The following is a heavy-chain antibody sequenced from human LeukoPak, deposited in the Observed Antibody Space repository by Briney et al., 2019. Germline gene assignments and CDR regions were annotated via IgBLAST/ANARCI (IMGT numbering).Heavy chain of an antibody. Sequence: ASVKVSCKASGYTFTGYYMHWVRQAPGQGLEWMGIINASGGSTSYAQKFQGRVTVTRDMSTSTVYMELSSLRSEDTAVYYCARGSVVVAAHYYYYMDVWGKGTTVTVSS. CDR1: GYTFTGYY. D-gene: IGHD2-15*01. V-gene: IGHV1-46*01. CDR2: INASGGST. CDR3: ARGSVVVAAHYYYYMDV. J-gene: IGHJ6*03.